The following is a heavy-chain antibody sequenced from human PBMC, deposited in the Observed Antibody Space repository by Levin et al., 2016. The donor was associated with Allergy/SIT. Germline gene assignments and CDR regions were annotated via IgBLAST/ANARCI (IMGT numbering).Heavy chain of an antibody. CDR3: TRGTREID. CDR2: ISSTSSYT. D-gene: IGHD1-26*01. J-gene: IGHJ6*02. Sequence: RQAPGKGLEWVSFISSTSSYTVYADSVKGRFTISRDNAKNSLYLQMNSLRAEDTAVYYCTRGTREIDWGQGTTVTVSS. V-gene: IGHV3-11*06.